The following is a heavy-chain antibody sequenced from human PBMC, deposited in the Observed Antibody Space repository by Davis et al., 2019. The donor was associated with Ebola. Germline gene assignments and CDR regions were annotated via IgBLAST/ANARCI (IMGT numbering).Heavy chain of an antibody. D-gene: IGHD3-10*01. J-gene: IGHJ3*02. CDR1: GGSFSGYY. Sequence: SETLSLTCAVYGGSFSGYYWSWIRQPPGKGLEWIGEIYHSGSTNYNPSLMSRVTISVDTSKNQFSLKLSSVTAADTTVYYCARDATMVQGDIIADAFDIWGQGTMVTVSS. V-gene: IGHV4-34*01. CDR2: IYHSGST. CDR3: ARDATMVQGDIIADAFDI.